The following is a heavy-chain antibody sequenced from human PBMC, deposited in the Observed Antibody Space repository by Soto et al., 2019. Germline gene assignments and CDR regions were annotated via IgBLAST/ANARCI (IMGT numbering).Heavy chain of an antibody. V-gene: IGHV4-4*07. Sequence: LSLTCTVSGGSISSYYWSWIRQPAGKGLEWIGRIYTSGSTNYNPSLKSRVTMSVDTSKNQFSLKLSSVTAADTAVYYCARDKGKAAAVRFHPWGQGTLVTVYS. CDR2: IYTSGST. CDR1: GGSISSYY. CDR3: ARDKGKAAAVRFHP. J-gene: IGHJ5*02. D-gene: IGHD6-13*01.